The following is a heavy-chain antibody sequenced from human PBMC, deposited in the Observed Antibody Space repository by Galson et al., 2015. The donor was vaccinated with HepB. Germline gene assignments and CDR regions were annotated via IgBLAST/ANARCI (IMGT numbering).Heavy chain of an antibody. CDR3: TRTTVEPGIDY. V-gene: IGHV3-73*01. CDR1: GFTFSGSA. CDR2: IRSKANSYAT. D-gene: IGHD4-23*01. Sequence: YLRLSCAASGFTFSGSAMHWVRQASGKGLEWVGCIRSKANSYATAYAASVKGRFTISRDDSKNTAYLQMNSLKTEDTAVYYCTRTTVEPGIDYWGQGTLVTVSS. J-gene: IGHJ4*02.